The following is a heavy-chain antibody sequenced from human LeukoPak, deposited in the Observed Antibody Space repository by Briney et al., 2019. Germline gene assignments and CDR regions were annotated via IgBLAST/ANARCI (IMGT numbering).Heavy chain of an antibody. CDR3: ARGGIVGSRTNWFDP. V-gene: IGHV4-34*01. D-gene: IGHD1-26*01. CDR1: GGSFSDYY. Sequence: SETLSLTCAVFGGSFSDYYWTWIRQSPGKGLEWIGEINHSGSTNYNPSLKSRVTISLDMSKSQFSLKLTSVTPADTAVYYCARGGIVGSRTNWFDPWGQGILVTVSS. CDR2: INHSGST. J-gene: IGHJ5*02.